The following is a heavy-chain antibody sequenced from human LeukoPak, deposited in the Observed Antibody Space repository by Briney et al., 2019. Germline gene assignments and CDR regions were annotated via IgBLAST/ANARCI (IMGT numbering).Heavy chain of an antibody. V-gene: IGHV3-48*04. CDR1: GFTFNTYS. J-gene: IGHJ4*02. CDR3: ARDERGYSYGNYFDY. D-gene: IGHD5-18*01. CDR2: ISSSGSTI. Sequence: GGSLRLSCAASGFTFNTYSMNWVRQAPGKGLEWVSYISSSGSTIYYADSVKGRFTISRDNAKNSLYLQMNSLRAEDTAVYYCARDERGYSYGNYFDYWGQGTLVTVSS.